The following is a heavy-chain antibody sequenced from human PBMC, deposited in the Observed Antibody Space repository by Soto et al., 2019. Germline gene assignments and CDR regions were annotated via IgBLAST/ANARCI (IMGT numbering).Heavy chain of an antibody. CDR2: INPSGGST. D-gene: IGHD2-2*01. CDR3: ASDLAPIVVVPAASYY. CDR1: GYTFTSYY. J-gene: IGHJ4*02. Sequence: GSVNVSCKASGYTFTSYYLHWVRQAPVQGLEWMGIINPSGGSTSYAQKFQGRDTMTRDTSTSTVYMELSSLRSEDTAVYYCASDLAPIVVVPAASYYWGQGTRVTVSS. V-gene: IGHV1-46*01.